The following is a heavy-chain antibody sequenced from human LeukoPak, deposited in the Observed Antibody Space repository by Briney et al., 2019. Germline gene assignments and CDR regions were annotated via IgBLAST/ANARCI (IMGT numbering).Heavy chain of an antibody. D-gene: IGHD2-15*01. CDR3: ARERTLTSCYDY. CDR2: INPNSGGT. V-gene: IGHV1-2*02. J-gene: IGHJ4*02. CDR1: GYTXTGCY. Sequence: ASLKVSCKASGYTXTGCYMHGVRQAPGQGLEWMGWINPNSGGTNYAQKFQGRVTMTRDTSISTAYMELSRLRSDDTAVYYCARERTLTSCYDYWGQGTLVTVSS.